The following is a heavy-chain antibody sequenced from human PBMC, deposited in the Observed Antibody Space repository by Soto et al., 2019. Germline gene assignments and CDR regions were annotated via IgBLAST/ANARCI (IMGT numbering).Heavy chain of an antibody. Sequence: SETLSLTCTVSGYFIRSDTFSWSWIRQLPGKGLEWIASIHYSGVTYFNSSLESRISISLDTSKNQFSLKVTSVTAADTAIYYCAREGGDGTDHWGQGTLVTVSS. CDR1: GYFIRSDTFS. J-gene: IGHJ4*02. V-gene: IGHV4-31*03. CDR2: IHYSGVT. CDR3: AREGGDGTDH. D-gene: IGHD3-16*01.